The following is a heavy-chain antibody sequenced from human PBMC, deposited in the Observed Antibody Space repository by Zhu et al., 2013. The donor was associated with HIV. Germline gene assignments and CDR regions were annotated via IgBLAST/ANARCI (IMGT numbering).Heavy chain of an antibody. J-gene: IGHJ2*01. CDR1: GASISTYY. CDR3: ARGPRYYYGSGSSTWYFDL. CDR2: IYHSAST. V-gene: IGHV4-59*01. Sequence: QVQLQESGPGLVKPSETLSLMCNVSGASISTYYWNWIRQPPGKGLEWIGYIYHSASTSYNPSLRSRVTMSIDTSKNQFSLKPSSVTAADTAVYYCARGPRYYYGSGSSTWYFDLWGRGTLVTVSS. D-gene: IGHD3-10*01.